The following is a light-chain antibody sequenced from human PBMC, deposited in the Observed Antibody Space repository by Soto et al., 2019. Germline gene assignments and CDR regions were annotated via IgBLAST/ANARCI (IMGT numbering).Light chain of an antibody. V-gene: IGLV1-40*01. CDR1: STNIGAGYD. Sequence: QSVLTQPPSVSGAPGKRVTISCTGKSTNIGAGYDVHWYQQLPGTAPKLLIYGNTNRPSGVPDRFSGSKSVTSASLANTGLEAEDEADYYCQSYDNSLGGSIFGGGTQLTVL. CDR2: GNT. J-gene: IGLJ2*01. CDR3: QSYDNSLGGSI.